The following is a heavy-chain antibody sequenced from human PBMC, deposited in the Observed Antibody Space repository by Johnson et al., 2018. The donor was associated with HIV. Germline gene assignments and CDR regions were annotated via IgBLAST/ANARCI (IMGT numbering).Heavy chain of an antibody. CDR3: TTPLLVGANRPSEEGYNDAFDI. V-gene: IGHV3-15*01. Sequence: EVQLVESGGGLVKPGGSLRLSCPASGFTFSNAWISWVRHAPGKGLEWVGRITSKTDGGTTDYAAPVKVRFTISIDDSKNTLYLQMNSLKTEDTAVYYCTTPLLVGANRPSEEGYNDAFDIWGQGTMVTVSS. CDR1: GFTFSNAW. D-gene: IGHD1-26*01. CDR2: ITSKTDGGTT. J-gene: IGHJ3*02.